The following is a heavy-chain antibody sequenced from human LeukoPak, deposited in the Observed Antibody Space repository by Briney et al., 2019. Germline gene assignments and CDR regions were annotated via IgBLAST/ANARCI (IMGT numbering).Heavy chain of an antibody. V-gene: IGHV1-46*01. J-gene: IGHJ4*02. Sequence: ASVKVSCKASGYTFTSYYVHWVRQAPGQGLEWMTRINPNGGSTRYAQRFQGRVTMTRDTSTSTVYMELSSLRSEDTAVYYCAEYYYYDSSGYQQYYFDYWGQGTLVTVSS. CDR1: GYTFTSYY. CDR2: INPNGGST. D-gene: IGHD3-22*01. CDR3: AEYYYYDSSGYQQYYFDY.